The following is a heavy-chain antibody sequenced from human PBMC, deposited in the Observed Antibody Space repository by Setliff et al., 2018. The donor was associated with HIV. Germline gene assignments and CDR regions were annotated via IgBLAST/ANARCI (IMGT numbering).Heavy chain of an antibody. CDR3: ARDRDTTIWYFDL. D-gene: IGHD5-12*01. Sequence: ETLSLTCTVSGGSISSGGYYWSWVRQAPGKGLEWVANIKQDGSQKFYVDSVKGRFTISRDNSKNTLYLQINSLRAEDTAVYYCARDRDTTIWYFDLWGRGTLVTVSS. V-gene: IGHV3-7*01. CDR1: GGSISSGGYY. CDR2: IKQDGSQK. J-gene: IGHJ2*01.